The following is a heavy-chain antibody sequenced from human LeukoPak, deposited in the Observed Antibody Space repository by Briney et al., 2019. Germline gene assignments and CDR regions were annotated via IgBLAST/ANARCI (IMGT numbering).Heavy chain of an antibody. Sequence: GGSLRLSCAASGFTFSNYAMSWVRQAPAGGLEWVSSLRGDGETFYADSVKGRFTLSRDDSRNTVYLQLNNLRVEDTAVYYCAKASRVSNADAVLWGQGILVTVSS. CDR1: GFTFSNYA. CDR3: AKASRVSNADAVL. J-gene: IGHJ4*02. CDR2: LRGDGET. V-gene: IGHV3-23*01. D-gene: IGHD1-1*01.